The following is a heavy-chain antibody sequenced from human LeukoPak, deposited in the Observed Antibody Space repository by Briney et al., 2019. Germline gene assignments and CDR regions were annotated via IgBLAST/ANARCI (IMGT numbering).Heavy chain of an antibody. CDR3: ARDPRGAGPDFDY. Sequence: ASETLSLTCTVSGGSISSYYWSWIRQPPGKGLEWIGYIHYSGTTSYKPSLETRVTISIDTSRNHFSLRLSSVTAADTAVYYCARDPRGAGPDFDYWGQGTLVTVSS. D-gene: IGHD6-19*01. CDR2: IHYSGTT. CDR1: GGSISSYY. J-gene: IGHJ4*02. V-gene: IGHV4-59*01.